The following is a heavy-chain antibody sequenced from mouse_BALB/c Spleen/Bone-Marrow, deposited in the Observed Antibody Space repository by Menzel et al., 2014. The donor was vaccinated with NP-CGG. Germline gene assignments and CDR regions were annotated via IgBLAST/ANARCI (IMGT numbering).Heavy chain of an antibody. CDR2: ISSGGSYT. J-gene: IGHJ4*01. V-gene: IGHV5-9-1*01. Sequence: EVKVVESGGGLVKPGGSLKLSCAASGFIFSSYAMSWVRQTPEKRLEWVATISSGGSYTYYPDSVKGRFTISRDNAKNTLYLQMSSLRSEDTAMYYCASSYYDYDGYAMDYWGQGTSVTVSS. CDR1: GFIFSSYA. D-gene: IGHD2-4*01. CDR3: ASSYYDYDGYAMDY.